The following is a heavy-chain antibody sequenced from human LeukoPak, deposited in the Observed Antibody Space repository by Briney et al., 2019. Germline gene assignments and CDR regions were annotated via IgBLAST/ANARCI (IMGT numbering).Heavy chain of an antibody. D-gene: IGHD3-10*01. J-gene: IGHJ4*02. CDR1: GFIFSSHW. Sequence: GGSLRLSCTSSGFIFSSHWMNWVRQAPGKGPEWVANIKYDGSEQYYVDSVKGRFSISRDNTKNLLYLQMNSLRVEGTAVYYCARDYGWSFANWGQGTLVTVSS. CDR3: ARDYGWSFAN. V-gene: IGHV3-7*03. CDR2: IKYDGSEQ.